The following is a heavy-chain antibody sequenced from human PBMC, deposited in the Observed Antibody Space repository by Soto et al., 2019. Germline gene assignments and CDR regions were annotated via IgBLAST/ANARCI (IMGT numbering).Heavy chain of an antibody. V-gene: IGHV1-69*13. CDR3: ARGSDYDSSGYYYSWFDP. CDR2: IIPIFGTA. Sequence: GASVKVSCKASGGTFSSYAISWVRQAPGQGLEWMGGIIPIFGTANYAQKFKGRVTITADESTSTAYMELSSLRSEDTAVYYCARGSDYDSSGYYYSWFDPWGQGTLVTVSS. D-gene: IGHD3-22*01. CDR1: GGTFSSYA. J-gene: IGHJ5*02.